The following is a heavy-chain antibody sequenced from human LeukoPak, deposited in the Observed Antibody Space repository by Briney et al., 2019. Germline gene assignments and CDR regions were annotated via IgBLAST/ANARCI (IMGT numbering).Heavy chain of an antibody. V-gene: IGHV4-39*01. CDR3: ARTMVRGVKAPFDY. J-gene: IGHJ4*02. CDR1: GGSISSSGYY. Sequence: PSETLSLTCTVSGGSISSSGYYWGWIRQPPGKGLEWIGSIYYSGSTYYNPSLKRRVTISVDTSKNQFSLKLSSVTAADTAVYYCARTMVRGVKAPFDYWGQGTLVTVSS. D-gene: IGHD3-10*01. CDR2: IYYSGST.